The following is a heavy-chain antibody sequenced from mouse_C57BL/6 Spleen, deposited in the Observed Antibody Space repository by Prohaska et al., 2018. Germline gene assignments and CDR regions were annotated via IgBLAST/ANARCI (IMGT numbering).Heavy chain of an antibody. CDR3: ARSVVLYGSSYWYFDV. V-gene: IGHV1-18*01. D-gene: IGHD1-1*01. CDR2: INPNNGGT. Sequence: HGKSLEWIGDINPNNGGTIYNQKFKCTATLTVDKSSSTAYMELRSLTSEDTAVYYCARSVVLYGSSYWYFDVWGTGTTVTVSS. J-gene: IGHJ1*03.